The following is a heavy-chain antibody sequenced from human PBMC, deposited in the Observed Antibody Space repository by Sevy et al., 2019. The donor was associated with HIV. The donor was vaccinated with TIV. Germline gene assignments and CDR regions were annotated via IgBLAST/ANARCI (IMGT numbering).Heavy chain of an antibody. D-gene: IGHD5-12*01. J-gene: IGHJ5*01. CDR2: IWYDGTNK. CDR1: GFTFSTYD. V-gene: IGHV3-33*01. Sequence: GGSLRLSCAASGFTFSTYDMHWVRQAPGKGLEWVALIWYDGTNKYYADSVKGRFTISRDNSKNTLSLQMNSLRAEDTAVYYCARYRDGYNYDSWGQGTLVTVSS. CDR3: ARYRDGYNYDS.